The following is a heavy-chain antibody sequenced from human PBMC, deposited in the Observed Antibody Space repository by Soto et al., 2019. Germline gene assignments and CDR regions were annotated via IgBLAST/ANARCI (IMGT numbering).Heavy chain of an antibody. D-gene: IGHD3-22*01. CDR2: IYYNGST. CDR1: GGSISSGDYY. Sequence: SETLSLTCTVSGGSISSGDYYWSWIRQPPGKGLEWIGYIYYNGSTYYNPSLKSRLTISVDTSKSQFSLKLSPVTAEDTAVYYCARDQRYEVVVPGWFDPWGQGTLVTVSS. V-gene: IGHV4-30-4*01. CDR3: ARDQRYEVVVPGWFDP. J-gene: IGHJ5*02.